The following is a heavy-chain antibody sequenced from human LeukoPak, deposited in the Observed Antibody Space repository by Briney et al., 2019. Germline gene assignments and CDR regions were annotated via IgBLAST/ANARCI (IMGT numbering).Heavy chain of an antibody. V-gene: IGHV3-21*01. CDR3: ARDHCSSTSCYPS. CDR1: GFTFSSYS. J-gene: IGHJ5*02. D-gene: IGHD2-2*01. CDR2: ISSSSSYI. Sequence: AGGSLRLSCAASGFTFSSYSMNWVRQAAGKGLEWVSSISSSSSYIYYADSVKGRFTISRDNAKNSLYLQMNSLRAEDTAVYYCARDHCSSTSCYPSWGQGTLVTASS.